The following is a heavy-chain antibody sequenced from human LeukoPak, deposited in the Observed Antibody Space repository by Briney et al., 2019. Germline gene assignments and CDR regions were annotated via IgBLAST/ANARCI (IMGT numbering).Heavy chain of an antibody. Sequence: GRSLRLSCAASGFTFSSYWMHWVRQAPGKGLVWVSRINSDGSSTSYADSVKGRFTISRDNAKNTLYLQMNSLRAEATAVYYCARGGGYSYGTFDYWGQGTLVTVSS. J-gene: IGHJ4*02. CDR2: INSDGSST. CDR3: ARGGGYSYGTFDY. CDR1: GFTFSSYW. V-gene: IGHV3-74*01. D-gene: IGHD5-18*01.